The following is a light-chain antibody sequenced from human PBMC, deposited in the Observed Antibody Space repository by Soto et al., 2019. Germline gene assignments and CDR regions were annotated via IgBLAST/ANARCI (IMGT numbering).Light chain of an antibody. J-gene: IGLJ2*01. CDR1: SSNIGDQF. V-gene: IGLV1-51*01. Sequence: QSVLTQPPSVSAATGQKVTISCPGSSSNIGDQFVSWYQQLPGTAPKLLLYDNNKRPSGIPDRFSGSKSGTSATLGIAGLQTGDEDDYYCGSWDSSLTGVVFGGGTKLTVL. CDR2: DNN. CDR3: GSWDSSLTGVV.